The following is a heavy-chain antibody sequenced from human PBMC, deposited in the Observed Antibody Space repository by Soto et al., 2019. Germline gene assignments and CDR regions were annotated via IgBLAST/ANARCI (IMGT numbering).Heavy chain of an antibody. CDR3: VKDMIVVVRNWFDP. D-gene: IGHD3-22*01. V-gene: IGHV3-23*01. J-gene: IGHJ5*02. Sequence: AISGSGGSTYYADSVKGRFTISRDNSKNTLYLQMNSLRAEDTAVYYCVKDMIVVVRNWFDPWGQGTLVTVSS. CDR2: ISGSGGST.